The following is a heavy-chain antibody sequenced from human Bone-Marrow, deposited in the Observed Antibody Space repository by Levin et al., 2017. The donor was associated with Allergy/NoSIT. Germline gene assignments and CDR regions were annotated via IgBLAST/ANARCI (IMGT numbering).Heavy chain of an antibody. CDR3: VREPGGSTRKRFDP. D-gene: IGHD1-26*01. J-gene: IGHJ5*02. V-gene: IGHV3-23*01. Sequence: PGGSLRLSCAASGFTLSNYDISWVRQAPGKGLEWVSAISESGENTFYASSVKGRFTISRDNSKNTLSLQMSSLRVEDTALYYCVREPGGSTRKRFDPWGQGALVTVSS. CDR2: ISESGENT. CDR1: GFTLSNYD.